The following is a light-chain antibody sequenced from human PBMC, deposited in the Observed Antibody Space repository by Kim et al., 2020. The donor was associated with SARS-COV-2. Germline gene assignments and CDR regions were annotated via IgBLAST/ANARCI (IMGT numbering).Light chain of an antibody. CDR3: QAWGTGIQV. J-gene: IGLJ3*02. CDR1: SGESSYA. CDR2: VTTDGGY. V-gene: IGLV4-69*01. Sequence: ASVKHTWPLSSGESSYAIAWHQQQPGQGPRSLMQVTTDGGYSRGDGIPDRFSGSSSGAERYLTISSLHSEDEADYYCQAWGTGIQVFGGGTQLTVL.